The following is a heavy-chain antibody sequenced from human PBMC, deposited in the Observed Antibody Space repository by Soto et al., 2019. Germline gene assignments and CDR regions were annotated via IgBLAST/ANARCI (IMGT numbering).Heavy chain of an antibody. Sequence: QVQLVQSGAEVKKPGSSVKVSCKASGDTFSSYGISWVRQAPGQGLEFMGGIIPKFGTTNYAQKFRGRVTITADESTSTAYMELSSLRSEDTAVYYCAREVKDCTTTRCLLEDWSNRFDPWGQGTLVTVSS. CDR2: IIPKFGTT. J-gene: IGHJ5*02. CDR3: AREVKDCTTTRCLLEDWSNRFDP. CDR1: GDTFSSYG. D-gene: IGHD2-2*01. V-gene: IGHV1-69*01.